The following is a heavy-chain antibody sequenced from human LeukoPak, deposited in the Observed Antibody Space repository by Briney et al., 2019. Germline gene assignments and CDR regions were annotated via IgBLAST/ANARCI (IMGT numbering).Heavy chain of an antibody. D-gene: IGHD6-13*01. Sequence: PSETLSLTCTVSGGSISSYYWSWIRQPPGKGLEWIGYIYYSGSTNYNPSLKSRVTISVDTSKNQFSLKLSSVTAADTAVYYCARDNGSSEWAWFDLWGQGTLVTVSS. CDR1: GGSISSYY. CDR2: IYYSGST. CDR3: ARDNGSSEWAWFDL. J-gene: IGHJ5*02. V-gene: IGHV4-59*01.